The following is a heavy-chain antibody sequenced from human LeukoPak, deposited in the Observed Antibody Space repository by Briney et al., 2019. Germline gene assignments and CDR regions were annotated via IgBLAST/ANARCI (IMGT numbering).Heavy chain of an antibody. Sequence: GGSLRLSCAASGFTFSNYWMSWVRQAPGKGLEWVANIKQDGSEKDYVDSVKGRFTISRDNAKNSLYLQMNSLRAEDTAVYYCARGWDAFDIWGQGTMVTVSS. CDR1: GFTFSNYW. CDR2: IKQDGSEK. V-gene: IGHV3-7*01. J-gene: IGHJ3*02. CDR3: ARGWDAFDI.